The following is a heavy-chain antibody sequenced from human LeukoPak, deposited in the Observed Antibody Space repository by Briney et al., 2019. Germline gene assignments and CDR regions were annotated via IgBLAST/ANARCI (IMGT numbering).Heavy chain of an antibody. CDR1: GGSISSYY. CDR3: ARGAYSYGLDY. CDR2: IYYSGST. D-gene: IGHD5-18*01. Sequence: SETLSLTCTVSGGSISSYYWSWIRQPPGKGLEWIGYIYYSGSTNYNPSLKSRVTISVDTSKNQFSLKLSSVTAADTAVYYCARGAYSYGLDYWGQGTLVTVSS. V-gene: IGHV4-59*01. J-gene: IGHJ4*02.